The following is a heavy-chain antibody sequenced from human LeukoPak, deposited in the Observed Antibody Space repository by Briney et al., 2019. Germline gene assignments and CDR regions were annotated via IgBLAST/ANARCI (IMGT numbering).Heavy chain of an antibody. CDR2: INSDGSST. Sequence: PGGSLRLSCAASGFTFSSYWMHWVRQAPGKGLVWVSRINSDGSSTSYADSVKGRFTISRDNAKNTVYLQMNSLRVEDTAVYYCAKCNRYYYDSSGYSAADYWGQGTLVTVSS. CDR3: AKCNRYYYDSSGYSAADY. CDR1: GFTFSSYW. D-gene: IGHD3-22*01. J-gene: IGHJ4*02. V-gene: IGHV3-74*01.